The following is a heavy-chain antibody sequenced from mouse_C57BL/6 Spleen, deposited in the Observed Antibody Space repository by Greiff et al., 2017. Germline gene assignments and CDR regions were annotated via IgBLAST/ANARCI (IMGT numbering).Heavy chain of an antibody. V-gene: IGHV1-61*01. CDR2: IYPSDSET. D-gene: IGHD2-1*01. J-gene: IGHJ4*01. CDR3: ARGLNYRRDY. Sequence: VQLQQPGAELVRPGSSVKLSCKASGYTFTSYWMDWVKQRPGQGLEWIGNIYPSDSETHYNQKFKDKATLTVDKSSSTAYMQLSSLTSEDSAVYYCARGLNYRRDYWGQGTSVTVSS. CDR1: GYTFTSYW.